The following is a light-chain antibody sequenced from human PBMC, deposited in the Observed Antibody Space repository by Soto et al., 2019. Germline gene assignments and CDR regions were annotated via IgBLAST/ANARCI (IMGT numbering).Light chain of an antibody. CDR3: QSYDRSLSGRV. CDR1: SSNIGAGYD. Sequence: QPVLTQPPSVSGAPGQRVTISCTGTSSNIGAGYDVHWYQQFPGTAPKLLIFGNNNRPSGVPDRFSGSKSGTSASLAITGLEAEDEADYYCQSYDRSLSGRVFGGGTKLTVL. CDR2: GNN. V-gene: IGLV1-40*01. J-gene: IGLJ3*02.